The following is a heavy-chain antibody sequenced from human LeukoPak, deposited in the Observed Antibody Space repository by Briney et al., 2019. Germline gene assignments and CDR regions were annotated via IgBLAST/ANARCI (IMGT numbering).Heavy chain of an antibody. Sequence: GGSLRLSCAASGFTFSSYGMHWVRQAPGKGLEWVAVISSDGSSKYYAGSVKGRFTISRDNSKNTLYLQMNSLRSEDTAVYYCAKDSAGATRHYFDYWGQGTLVTVSS. CDR2: ISSDGSSK. CDR1: GFTFSSYG. V-gene: IGHV3-30*18. D-gene: IGHD1-26*01. CDR3: AKDSAGATRHYFDY. J-gene: IGHJ4*02.